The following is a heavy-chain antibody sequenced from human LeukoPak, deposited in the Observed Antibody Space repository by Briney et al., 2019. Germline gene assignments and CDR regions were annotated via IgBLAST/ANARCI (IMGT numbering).Heavy chain of an antibody. D-gene: IGHD6-19*01. CDR1: GFTFIDYD. J-gene: IGHJ4*02. Sequence: GGSLRLSCAASGFTFIDYDMHWVRQVIGKGLEWVSAIGIRGDTHYSGSVKRRFTISRENDESSLYLQMNSLRAEDTAVYYCARGGIQVSGIDEFDYWGQGTLVTVSS. CDR2: IGIRGDT. CDR3: ARGGIQVSGIDEFDY. V-gene: IGHV3-13*01.